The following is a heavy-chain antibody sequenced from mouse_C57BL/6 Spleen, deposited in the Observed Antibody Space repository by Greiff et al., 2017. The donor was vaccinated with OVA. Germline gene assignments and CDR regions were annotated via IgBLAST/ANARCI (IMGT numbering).Heavy chain of an antibody. Sequence: VQLQQPGAELVKPGASVKMSCKASCYTFPSYWITWVEQRPGQGPEWIGDTSPGRGSTNYNEKFKSKATLTVDTSSSTAYMQLSSLTSEDSAVYYCARGATTVVEAMDYWGQGTSVTVSS. V-gene: IGHV1-55*01. CDR1: CYTFPSYW. J-gene: IGHJ4*01. D-gene: IGHD1-1*01. CDR3: ARGATTVVEAMDY. CDR2: TSPGRGST.